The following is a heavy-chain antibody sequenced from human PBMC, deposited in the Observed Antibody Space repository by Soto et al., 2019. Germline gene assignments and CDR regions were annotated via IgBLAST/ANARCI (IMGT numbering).Heavy chain of an antibody. V-gene: IGHV3-30*03. CDR1: GFTVSSYG. D-gene: IGHD2-8*02. J-gene: IGHJ4*02. Sequence: QVQLVESGGGVVQPGRSLRLSCAASGFTVSSYGMHWVRQAPGKGLEWVAVISRDGGTKYYADSVKGRFTISRDNSRNTLFLEMKSLSGDDMGVYYCTGEVASGYCGQGSLVT. CDR2: ISRDGGTK. CDR3: TGEVASGY.